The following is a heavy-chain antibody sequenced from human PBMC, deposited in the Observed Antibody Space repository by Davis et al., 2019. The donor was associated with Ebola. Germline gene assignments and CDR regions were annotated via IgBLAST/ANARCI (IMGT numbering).Heavy chain of an antibody. Sequence: ASVKVSCKASGYTFTSYGISWVRQAPGQGLEWMGWISAYNGNTNYAQKLQGRVTMTTDTSTSTAYMELSSLRSEDTAVYYCARGHSSGWYRGYYYYGMDVWGQGTTVTVSS. V-gene: IGHV1-18*01. CDR1: GYTFTSYG. CDR3: ARGHSSGWYRGYYYYGMDV. D-gene: IGHD6-19*01. CDR2: ISAYNGNT. J-gene: IGHJ6*02.